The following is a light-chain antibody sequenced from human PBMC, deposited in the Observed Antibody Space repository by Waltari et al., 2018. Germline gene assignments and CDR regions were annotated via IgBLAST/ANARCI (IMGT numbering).Light chain of an antibody. CDR3: QQLNTYPPT. CDR2: GVS. V-gene: IGKV1-9*01. CDR1: QALTSY. J-gene: IGKJ5*01. Sequence: IQLTQSPSFLSASVGDRVTITCRPSQALTSYLAWSQQKPGKAPKLLIYGVSTLQSGVPSRFSGSGSGADFTLTINSLQHEDFAIYYCQQLNTYPPTFGQGTRLEIK.